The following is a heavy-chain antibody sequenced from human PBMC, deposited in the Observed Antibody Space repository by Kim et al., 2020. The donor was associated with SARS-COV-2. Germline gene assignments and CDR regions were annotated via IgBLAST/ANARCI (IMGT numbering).Heavy chain of an antibody. D-gene: IGHD5-18*01. CDR1: GGSISSYY. Sequence: SETLSLTCTVSGGSISSYYWSWIRQPPGKGLEWIGYVYFGGRTNYSPSLKSRVTISVDTSKNQLSLKLSSVSAADTAVYYCARVSGDTAHYWGQGTLVTVSS. V-gene: IGHV4-59*01. CDR2: VYFGGRT. J-gene: IGHJ4*02. CDR3: ARVSGDTAHY.